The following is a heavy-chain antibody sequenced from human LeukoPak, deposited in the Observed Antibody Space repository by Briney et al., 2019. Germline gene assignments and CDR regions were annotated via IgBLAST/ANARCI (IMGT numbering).Heavy chain of an antibody. D-gene: IGHD4-17*01. Sequence: TETLSLTCAVYGGSFSGYYWSWIRQPPGKGLEWIGEINHSGSTNYNPSLKSRVTISVDTSKNQFSLKLSSVTAADTAVYYCARGGDYGDPGDYWGQGTLVTVSS. CDR1: GGSFSGYY. CDR3: ARGGDYGDPGDY. J-gene: IGHJ4*02. CDR2: INHSGST. V-gene: IGHV4-34*01.